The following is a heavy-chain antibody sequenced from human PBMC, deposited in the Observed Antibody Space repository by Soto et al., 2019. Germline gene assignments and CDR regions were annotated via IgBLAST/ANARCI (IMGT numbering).Heavy chain of an antibody. V-gene: IGHV3-21*01. J-gene: IGHJ4*02. CDR1: GFTFTRYS. CDR3: ARESEDLTSNFDY. CDR2: ISSTTNYI. Sequence: GGSLRLSCAASGFTFTRYSMNWVRQAPGKGLEWVSSISSTTNYIYYADSMKGRFTVSRDNAKNSVYLEMNSLSAEDTAVYYCARESEDLTSNFDYWGQGTLGTV.